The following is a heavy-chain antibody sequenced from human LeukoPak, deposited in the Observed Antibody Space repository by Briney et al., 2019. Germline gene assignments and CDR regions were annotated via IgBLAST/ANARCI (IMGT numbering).Heavy chain of an antibody. CDR1: GGSFSGYY. CDR2: INHSGST. Sequence: SETLSLTCAVYGGSFSGYYWSWIRQPPGKGLEWIGEINHSGSTNYNPSLKSRVTISVDTSKNQFSLKLSSVTAADTAVYYCASGYCSSTSCYQCDAFDIWGQGTMVTVSS. CDR3: ASGYCSSTSCYQCDAFDI. D-gene: IGHD2-2*01. V-gene: IGHV4-34*01. J-gene: IGHJ3*02.